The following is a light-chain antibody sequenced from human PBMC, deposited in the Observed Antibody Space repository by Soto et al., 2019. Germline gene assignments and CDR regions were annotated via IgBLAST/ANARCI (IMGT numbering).Light chain of an antibody. V-gene: IGKV1-5*01. CDR2: DAS. J-gene: IGKJ1*01. CDR3: QQYNDYWT. CDR1: QSITTW. Sequence: DIQMTQSLSSLSASVGDRVVITCRASQSITTWLAWYQQKPGKAPKLLIYDASSLDSGVPSRFSGSGSGTEFTMTISSLQPDDFATYYCQQYNDYWTFGQGTKVDIK.